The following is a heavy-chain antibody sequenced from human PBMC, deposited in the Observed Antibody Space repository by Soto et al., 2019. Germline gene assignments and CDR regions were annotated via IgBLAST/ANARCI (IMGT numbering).Heavy chain of an antibody. V-gene: IGHV1-69*11. J-gene: IGHJ4*02. CDR1: GGTFSSYA. Sequence: SVKVSCKASGGTFSSYAISWVRQAPGQGLEWMGRIIPILGTANYAQKFQGRVTITADDSTSTAYMELSSLRSEDTAVYYCARDAKYYYGSGSYYMAEDYWGQRTLVTVSS. CDR3: ARDAKYYYGSGSYYMAEDY. D-gene: IGHD3-10*01. CDR2: IIPILGTA.